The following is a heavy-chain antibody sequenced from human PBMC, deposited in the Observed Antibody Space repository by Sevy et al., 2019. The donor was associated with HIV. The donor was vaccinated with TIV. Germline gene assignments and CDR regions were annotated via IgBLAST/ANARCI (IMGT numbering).Heavy chain of an antibody. CDR3: ASRYCSGGSCYDNWFDP. CDR2: ISSSSSYI. Sequence: GESLKISCAASGFTFSSYSMNWVRQAPGKGLEWVSSISSSSSYIYYADSVKGRFTISRDNAKNSLYLQMNSLRAEDTAVYYCASRYCSGGSCYDNWFDPWGPGTLVTVSS. D-gene: IGHD2-15*01. J-gene: IGHJ5*02. CDR1: GFTFSSYS. V-gene: IGHV3-21*01.